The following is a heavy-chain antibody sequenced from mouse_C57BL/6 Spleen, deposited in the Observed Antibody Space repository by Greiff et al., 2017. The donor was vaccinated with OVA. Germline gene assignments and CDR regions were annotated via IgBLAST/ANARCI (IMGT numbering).Heavy chain of an antibody. Sequence: QVQLQQPGAELVKPGASVKLSCKASGYTFTSYWMQWVKQRPGQGLEWIGEIDTSDSYTNYNQKFKGKATLTVDKSSSPAYMQLRSLTSEDSAVYYCARTTLVSRFAYWGQGTLVTVSS. CDR1: GYTFTSYW. V-gene: IGHV1-50*01. CDR3: ARTTLVSRFAY. J-gene: IGHJ3*01. CDR2: IDTSDSYT. D-gene: IGHD1-1*01.